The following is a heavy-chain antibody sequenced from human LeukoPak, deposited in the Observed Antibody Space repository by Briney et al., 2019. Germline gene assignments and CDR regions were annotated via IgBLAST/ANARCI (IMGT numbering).Heavy chain of an antibody. Sequence: SETLSLTCTVSGGSISSSSYYWGWIRQPPGKGLEWIGSIYYSGSTYYNPSLKSRVTISVDTSKNQFSLKLSSVTAADTAVYYCARHKKSVLMVYAIRVGWFDPWGQGTLVTVSS. J-gene: IGHJ5*02. D-gene: IGHD2-8*01. CDR1: GGSISSSSYY. CDR3: ARHKKSVLMVYAIRVGWFDP. CDR2: IYYSGST. V-gene: IGHV4-39*01.